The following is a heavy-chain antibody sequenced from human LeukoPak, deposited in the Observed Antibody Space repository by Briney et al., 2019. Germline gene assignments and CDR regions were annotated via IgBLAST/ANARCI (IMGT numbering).Heavy chain of an antibody. D-gene: IGHD5-24*01. CDR2: INGNSGDT. CDR3: ARDVEMATTY. Sequence: ASVTVSCKGSGFSLTGHYMHWLRQAPGQGLEWMGWINGNSGDTNYAQKFQGRVTMTRDTSITTAYMELSRLRSDDTAVYFCARDVEMATTYWGQGTLVTVSS. J-gene: IGHJ4*02. CDR1: GFSLTGHY. V-gene: IGHV1-2*02.